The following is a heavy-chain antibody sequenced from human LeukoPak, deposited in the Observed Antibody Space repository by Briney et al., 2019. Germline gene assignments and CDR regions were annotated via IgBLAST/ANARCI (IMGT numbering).Heavy chain of an antibody. CDR2: IIPIFGTA. CDR1: GGTFISYA. D-gene: IGHD2-2*02. V-gene: IGHV1-69*13. CDR3: ARSSPLGYCSSTSCYTLDY. J-gene: IGHJ4*02. Sequence: SVKVSCKASGGTFISYAISWVRQAPGQGLEWMGGIIPIFGTANYAQKFQGRVTITADESTSTAYMELSSLRSEDTAVYYCARSSPLGYCSSTSCYTLDYWGQGTLVTVSS.